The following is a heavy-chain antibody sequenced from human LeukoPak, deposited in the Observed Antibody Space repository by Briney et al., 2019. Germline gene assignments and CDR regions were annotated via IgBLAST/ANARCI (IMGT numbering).Heavy chain of an antibody. Sequence: GGSLRLSCAASGFTVSSNYMSWVRQAPGKGLEWVSAISGSGGSTYYADSVKGRFTISRDNSKDTLYLQTNSLRAEDTAVYYCATSPPGIVVVVAAPMYYFDYWGQGTLVTVSS. CDR2: ISGSGGST. V-gene: IGHV3-23*01. CDR1: GFTVSSNY. CDR3: ATSPPGIVVVVAAPMYYFDY. J-gene: IGHJ4*02. D-gene: IGHD2-15*01.